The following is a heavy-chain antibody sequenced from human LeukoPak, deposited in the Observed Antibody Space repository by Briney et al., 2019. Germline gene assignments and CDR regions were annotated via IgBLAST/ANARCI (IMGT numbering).Heavy chain of an antibody. J-gene: IGHJ3*02. CDR1: GFTFSSYW. Sequence: GGSLRLSCAASGFTFSSYWMSWVRQAPGKGLEWVSVIYSGGSTYYADSVKGRFTISRDNSKNTLYLQMNSLRAEDTAVYYCARVVNDAFDIWGQGTMVTVSS. V-gene: IGHV3-53*01. D-gene: IGHD3-22*01. CDR3: ARVVNDAFDI. CDR2: IYSGGST.